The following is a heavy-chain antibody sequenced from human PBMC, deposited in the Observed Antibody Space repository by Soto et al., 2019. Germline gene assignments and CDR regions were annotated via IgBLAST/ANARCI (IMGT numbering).Heavy chain of an antibody. CDR3: ARERGDYDSSGYYLGDLDP. CDR1: GYSFTSYW. J-gene: IGHJ5*02. Sequence: GESLKISCKGSGYSFTSYWIGWVRQMPGKGLEWMGIIYPGDSDTRYSPSFQGQVTISADKSISTAYLQWSSLKASDTAMYYCARERGDYDSSGYYLGDLDPWGQGTLVTVSS. CDR2: IYPGDSDT. D-gene: IGHD3-22*01. V-gene: IGHV5-51*01.